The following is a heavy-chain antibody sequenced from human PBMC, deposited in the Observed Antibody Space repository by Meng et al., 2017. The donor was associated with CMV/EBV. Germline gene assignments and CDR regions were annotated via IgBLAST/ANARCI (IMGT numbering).Heavy chain of an antibody. CDR3: AREGAVRGVIDY. J-gene: IGHJ4*02. D-gene: IGHD3-10*01. CDR2: IYYSGST. CDR1: GGSISSGTYY. Sequence: LRLSCTVSGGSISSGTYYWSWISQHPGKGLEWIGYIYYSGSTYYNPSLKSRVTISVDTSKNQFSLKLSSVTAADTAVYYCAREGAVRGVIDYWGQGTLVTVSS. V-gene: IGHV4-31*03.